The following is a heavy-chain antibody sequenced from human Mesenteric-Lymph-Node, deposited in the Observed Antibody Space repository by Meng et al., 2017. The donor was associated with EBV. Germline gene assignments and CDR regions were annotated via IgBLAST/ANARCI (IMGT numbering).Heavy chain of an antibody. J-gene: IGHJ4*02. CDR2: INAGNGNT. V-gene: IGHV1-3*01. Sequence: QVQLVQSGGGGKKPGGSVKVSCKASGYTFTSYAMHWVRQAPGQRLEWMGWINAGNGNTKYSQKFQGRVTITRDTSASTAYMELSSLRSEDTAVYYCARGIAVAGRTDYWGQGTLVTVSS. D-gene: IGHD6-19*01. CDR1: GYTFTSYA. CDR3: ARGIAVAGRTDY.